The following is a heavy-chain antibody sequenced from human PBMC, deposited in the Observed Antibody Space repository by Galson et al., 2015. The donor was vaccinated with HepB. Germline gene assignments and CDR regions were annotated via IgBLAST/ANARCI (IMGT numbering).Heavy chain of an antibody. CDR1: GYTLTELS. V-gene: IGHV1-24*01. J-gene: IGHJ4*02. Sequence: SVKVSCKVSGYTLTELSMHWVRQAPGKGLEWMGGFDPEDGETIYAQKFQGRVTMTEDTSTDTAYMELSSLRSEDTAVYYCATALSGSYYFDYWGQGTLVTVSS. CDR2: FDPEDGET. D-gene: IGHD1-26*01. CDR3: ATALSGSYYFDY.